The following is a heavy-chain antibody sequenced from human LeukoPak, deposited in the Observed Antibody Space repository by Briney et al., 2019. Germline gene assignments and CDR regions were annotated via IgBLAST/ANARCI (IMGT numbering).Heavy chain of an antibody. CDR1: GFTFSSYG. D-gene: IGHD3-3*01. Sequence: PGGSLRLSCAASGFTFSSYGMHWVRQAPGKGLEWVAVIWYDGSNKYYADSVKGRFTISRDNSKNTLYLQMNSLRAEDTAVYYCARESISIFGVPYYYYVMDVWGQGTTVTVSS. V-gene: IGHV3-33*01. CDR3: ARESISIFGVPYYYYVMDV. J-gene: IGHJ6*02. CDR2: IWYDGSNK.